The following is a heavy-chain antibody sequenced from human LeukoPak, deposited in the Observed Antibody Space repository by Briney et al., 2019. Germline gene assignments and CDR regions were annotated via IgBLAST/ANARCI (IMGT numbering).Heavy chain of an antibody. V-gene: IGHV4-59*01. CDR3: ARGTHSYGIDY. CDR1: GGSISSYY. J-gene: IGHJ4*02. D-gene: IGHD5-18*01. CDR2: IYYSGST. Sequence: SETLSLTCTVSGGSISSYYWSWIRQPPGQGLEWIEYIYYSGSTNYNPSLKSRVTISVDTSKNQFALKLSSVTAADPAVYYCARGTHSYGIDYWGQGTLVTVSS.